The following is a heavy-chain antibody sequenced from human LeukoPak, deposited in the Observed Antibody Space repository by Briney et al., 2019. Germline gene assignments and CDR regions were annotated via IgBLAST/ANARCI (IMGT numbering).Heavy chain of an antibody. V-gene: IGHV1-69*04. J-gene: IGHJ4*02. D-gene: IGHD3-3*01. CDR2: IIPILGVA. CDR3: ARDFAYYDFWSGNIPGETLGY. CDR1: GGTFSSYI. Sequence: ASVKVSCKASGGTFSSYIISWVRQAPGQGLEWMGRIIPILGVANYAQKFQGRVTITADKSTSTAYTELSSLRSEDTAVYYCARDFAYYDFWSGNIPGETLGYWGQGTLVTVSS.